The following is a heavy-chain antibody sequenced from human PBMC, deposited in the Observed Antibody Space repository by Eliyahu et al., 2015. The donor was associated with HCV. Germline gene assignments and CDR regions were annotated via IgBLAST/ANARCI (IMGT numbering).Heavy chain of an antibody. V-gene: IGHV4-39*07. CDR1: GXXIXSSSYY. D-gene: IGHD6-6*01. Sequence: QLQLQESGPGLVXPSETLSLTCTVSGXXIXSSSYYWGWIRQPPGKGLEWMGSIYYSGSTYYNPSLKSRVTISVDTSKNQFSLKLSSVTAADTAVYYCARDFEYSTVGFDYWGQGTLVTVSS. CDR3: ARDFEYSTVGFDY. CDR2: IYYSGST. J-gene: IGHJ4*02.